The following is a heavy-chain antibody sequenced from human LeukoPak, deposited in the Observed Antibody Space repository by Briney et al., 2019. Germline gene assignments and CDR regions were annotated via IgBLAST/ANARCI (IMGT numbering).Heavy chain of an antibody. CDR1: GGTFSSYA. CDR3: ASFAVAGTQTFDY. CDR2: IIPILGIA. Sequence: GASAKVSCKASGGTFSSYAISWVRQAPGQGLEWMGRIIPILGIANYAQKFQGRVTITADKSTSTAYMELSSLRSEDTAVYYCASFAVAGTQTFDYWGQGTLVTVSS. D-gene: IGHD6-19*01. J-gene: IGHJ4*02. V-gene: IGHV1-69*04.